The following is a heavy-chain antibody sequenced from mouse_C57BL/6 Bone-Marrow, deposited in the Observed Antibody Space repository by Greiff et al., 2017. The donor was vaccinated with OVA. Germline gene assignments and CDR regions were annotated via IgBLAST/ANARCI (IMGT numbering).Heavy chain of an antibody. CDR2: INPGSGGT. CDR1: GYAFTNSL. J-gene: IGHJ3*01. CDR3: ARNNYKVAY. Sequence: VQLQQSGAELVRPGTSVKVSCKASGYAFTNSLIEWVKQRPGQGLEWIGVINPGSGGTNYNEKFKGKATLTADKSSSTAYMHLSSLTSEDSAVDFCARNNYKVAYWGQGTLVTVSA. V-gene: IGHV1-54*01. D-gene: IGHD1-1*01.